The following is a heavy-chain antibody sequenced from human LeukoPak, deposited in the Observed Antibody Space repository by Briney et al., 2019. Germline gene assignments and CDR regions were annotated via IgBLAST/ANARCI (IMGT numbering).Heavy chain of an antibody. CDR3: VKGWLCEY. CDR2: ISHDGSDK. Sequence: GGSLRLSCAASGFTFSGLGMHWVRQAPGKGLQWVAFISHDGSDKYYVDSVKGRFTISRDNSKSTLSLQMESLRVEDTAVYYCVKGWLCEYWGQGTPVTVSS. J-gene: IGHJ4*02. V-gene: IGHV3-30*02. CDR1: GFTFSGLG. D-gene: IGHD5-12*01.